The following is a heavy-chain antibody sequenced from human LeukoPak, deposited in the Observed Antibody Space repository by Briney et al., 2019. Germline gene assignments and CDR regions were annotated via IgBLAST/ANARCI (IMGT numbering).Heavy chain of an antibody. CDR1: GYTFTRYY. Sequence: GASVKVSCKASGYTFTRYYTHWVRQAPGQGLEWMGWINPNSGGTNYAQKFQGRVTMTRDTSISTASMAPSRLRSDDTAVYYCTSQRVGELYCSSISCLAPFYYCGEGTLFTVSS. J-gene: IGHJ4*02. D-gene: IGHD2-2*01. CDR2: INPNSGGT. V-gene: IGHV1-2*02. CDR3: TSQRVGELYCSSISCLAPFYY.